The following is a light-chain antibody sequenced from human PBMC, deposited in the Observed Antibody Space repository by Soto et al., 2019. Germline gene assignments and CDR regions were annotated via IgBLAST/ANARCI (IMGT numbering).Light chain of an antibody. CDR1: QGISSY. CDR2: AAS. J-gene: IGKJ5*01. Sequence: DIQLTQSPSFLSASVGDRVTITCRASQGISSYLAWYQQKPGKVPKLLIYAASTLQSGVPSRFSGSGSGTEFTLTISSLQPEDFATYYCQQLNTYPITFGQGTRLE. CDR3: QQLNTYPIT. V-gene: IGKV1-9*01.